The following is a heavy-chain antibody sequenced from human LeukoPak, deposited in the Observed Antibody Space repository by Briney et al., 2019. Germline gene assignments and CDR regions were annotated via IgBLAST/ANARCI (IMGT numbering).Heavy chain of an antibody. J-gene: IGHJ6*03. CDR1: GGSISSYY. D-gene: IGHD2-15*01. CDR2: IYYSGST. CDR3: ARTMEGYCSGGSCYQYSYYMDV. V-gene: IGHV4-59*01. Sequence: PSETLSLACTVSGGSISSYYWSWIRQPPGKGLEWIGYIYYSGSTNYNPSLKSRVTISVDTSKNQFSLKLTSVTAADTAVYYCARTMEGYCSGGSCYQYSYYMDVWGKGTTVTVSS.